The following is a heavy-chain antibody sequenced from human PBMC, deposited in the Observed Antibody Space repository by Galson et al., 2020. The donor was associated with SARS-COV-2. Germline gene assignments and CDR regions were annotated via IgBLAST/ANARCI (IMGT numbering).Heavy chain of an antibody. CDR2: INPSGEDI. J-gene: IGHJ6*02. D-gene: IGHD3-3*01. CDR3: ARHFGLVKQHFYFYGVDV. CDR1: AYTFSNFY. Sequence: ASVKVSCKASAYTFSNFYIHWVRQVPAQGLEWMGMINPSGEDIRYAQKLQGRLTMTRDTSTHTVYMELRNLKSEDTAIYYCARHFGLVKQHFYFYGVDVWGQGTTVTVSS. V-gene: IGHV1-46*04.